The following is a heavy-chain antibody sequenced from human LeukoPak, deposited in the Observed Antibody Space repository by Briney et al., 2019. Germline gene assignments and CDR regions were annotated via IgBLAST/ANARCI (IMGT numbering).Heavy chain of an antibody. Sequence: GGSLRLSCAASGFTFSSYSMNWVRQAPGKGLEWVSYISSSTTTTIYYADSVKGRFTISRDNAKNSPYLQINSLRAEDTAVFYCARSRSGSYFDYWGQGTLVTVSS. J-gene: IGHJ4*02. V-gene: IGHV3-48*01. CDR1: GFTFSSYS. CDR2: ISSSTTTTI. CDR3: ARSRSGSYFDY. D-gene: IGHD1-26*01.